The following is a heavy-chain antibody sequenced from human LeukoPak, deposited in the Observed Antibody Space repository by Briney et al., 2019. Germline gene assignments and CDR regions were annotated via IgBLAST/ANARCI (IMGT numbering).Heavy chain of an antibody. CDR1: GYTFTSYD. J-gene: IGHJ6*02. Sequence: ASVKVSCKASGYTFTSYDINWVRQATGQGLEWMGWMNPNSGNTGYAQKFQGRVTMTRNTSISTAYMELSSLRSEDTAVYYCARKLDMADYYYYGMDVWGQGTTVTVSS. CDR3: ARKLDMADYYYYGMDV. D-gene: IGHD5-24*01. CDR2: MNPNSGNT. V-gene: IGHV1-8*01.